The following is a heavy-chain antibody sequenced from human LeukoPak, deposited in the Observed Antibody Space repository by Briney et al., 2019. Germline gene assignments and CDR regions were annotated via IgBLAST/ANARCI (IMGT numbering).Heavy chain of an antibody. CDR2: ISSSSSNI. CDR1: GFTFNIYS. Sequence: GGSLRLSRAASGFTFNIYSMNWVRQAPGKGLEWVAYISSSSSNIYYADSVKGRFTISRDNAKNSVYLQMNGLRAEDTAVYYCARVGYYDFWSGLSFDYWGQGTLVTVSS. J-gene: IGHJ4*02. D-gene: IGHD3-3*01. CDR3: ARVGYYDFWSGLSFDY. V-gene: IGHV3-48*01.